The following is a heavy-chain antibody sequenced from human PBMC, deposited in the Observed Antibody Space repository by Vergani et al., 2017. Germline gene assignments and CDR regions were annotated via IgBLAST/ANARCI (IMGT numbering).Heavy chain of an antibody. V-gene: IGHV4-39*01. J-gene: IGHJ5*02. CDR2: IYYSGST. CDR3: ATHNYDFWSGYQNWFDP. CDR1: GGSISSSSYY. D-gene: IGHD3-3*01. Sequence: QLQLQESGPGLVKPSETLSLTCTVSGGSISSSSYYWGWIRQPPGKGLEWIGSIYYSGSTYYTPALKSRVTISVDTSKNQCSLKLSSGTAADAAVYYWATHNYDFWSGYQNWFDPWGQGTLVTVSS.